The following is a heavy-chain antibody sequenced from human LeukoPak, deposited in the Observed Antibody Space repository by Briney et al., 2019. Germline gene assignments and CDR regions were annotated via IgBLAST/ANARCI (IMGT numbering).Heavy chain of an antibody. CDR3: ARDLNDSSGYYLDY. J-gene: IGHJ4*02. Sequence: GASVKVSCKASGYTFNGYYIHWVRQAPGQGLEWMGRINPNSGGTNYAQKLQGRVTMTRDTSISTAYMELSRLRSDDTAVYYCARDLNDSSGYYLDYWGQGTLVTVSS. CDR2: INPNSGGT. CDR1: GYTFNGYY. V-gene: IGHV1-2*06. D-gene: IGHD3-22*01.